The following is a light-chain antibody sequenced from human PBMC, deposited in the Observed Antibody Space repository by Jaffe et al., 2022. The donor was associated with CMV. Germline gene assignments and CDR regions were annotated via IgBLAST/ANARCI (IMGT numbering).Light chain of an antibody. CDR3: GTWDSSLSAGRV. J-gene: IGLJ2*01. CDR2: ENN. Sequence: QSVLTQPPSVSAAPGQKVTISCSGGSSNIGNNYVAWYQQVPGTAPRLIIYENNKRTSVIPDRFAGSKSGTSATLAITGLQTGDEADYYCGTWDSSLSAGRVFGGGTKLSVL. CDR1: SSNIGNNY. V-gene: IGLV1-51*02.